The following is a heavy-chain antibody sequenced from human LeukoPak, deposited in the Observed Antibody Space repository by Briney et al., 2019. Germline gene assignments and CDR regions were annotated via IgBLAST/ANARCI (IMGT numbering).Heavy chain of an antibody. CDR1: GGSISSSSYY. Sequence: SETLSLTCTVSGGSISSSSYYWGWIRQPPGKGLEWIGSIYYSGSTYYNPSLKSRVTMSVDTSKNQFSLKLSSVTAADTAVYYCARGDIVVVPAAPRGGGWFDPWGQGTLVTVSS. J-gene: IGHJ5*02. CDR3: ARGDIVVVPAAPRGGGWFDP. V-gene: IGHV4-39*07. D-gene: IGHD2-2*01. CDR2: IYYSGST.